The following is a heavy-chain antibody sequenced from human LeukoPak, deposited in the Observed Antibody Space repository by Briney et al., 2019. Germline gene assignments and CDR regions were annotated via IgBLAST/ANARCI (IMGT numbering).Heavy chain of an antibody. V-gene: IGHV4-39*01. J-gene: IGHJ5*02. Sequence: SETLSLTCTVSGDSISSSNYYWGWIRQPPGKGLEWIGSINYSGTTYCNPSLKSRVTTSVDMSKNQFSLKLTSVTAADTAVYYCARRQYCPNDACTAGGCFDPWDQGTLVAVSS. CDR3: ARRQYCPNDACTAGGCFDP. CDR2: INYSGTT. D-gene: IGHD2-8*01. CDR1: GDSISSSNYY.